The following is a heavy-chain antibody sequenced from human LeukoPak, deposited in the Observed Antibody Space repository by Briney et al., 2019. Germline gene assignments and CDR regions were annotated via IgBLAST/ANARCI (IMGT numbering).Heavy chain of an antibody. V-gene: IGHV3-23*01. CDR2: ISGSGGST. J-gene: IGHJ4*02. CDR3: AKEVGFVVVPAAIPAFDY. CDR1: GGSISSSSYY. D-gene: IGHD2-2*02. Sequence: ETLSLTCTVSGGSISSSSYYWGWIRQPPGNGLEWVSAISGSGGSTYYADSVKGRFTISRDNSKNTLYLQMNSLRAEDTAAYYRAKEVGFVVVPAAIPAFDYWGQGTLVTVSS.